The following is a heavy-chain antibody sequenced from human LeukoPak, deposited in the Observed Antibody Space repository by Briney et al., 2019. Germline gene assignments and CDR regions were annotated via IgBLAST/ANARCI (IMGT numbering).Heavy chain of an antibody. D-gene: IGHD5-12*01. CDR3: AKGVRVGYVANWLDP. CDR1: GFTFATYA. Sequence: GGSLRLSCAASGFTFATYAMSWVRQPPGKGLEWVSIIGGSADITYYADSVKGRFTISRDNSKNTLYQQMNSLRAEDTAVYYCAKGVRVGYVANWLDPWGQGTLVTVSS. V-gene: IGHV3-23*01. CDR2: IGGSADIT. J-gene: IGHJ5*02.